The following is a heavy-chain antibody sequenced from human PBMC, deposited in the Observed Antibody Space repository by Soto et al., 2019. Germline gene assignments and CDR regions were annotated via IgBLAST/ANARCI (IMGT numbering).Heavy chain of an antibody. V-gene: IGHV3-11*01. CDR2: ISSSGSTI. J-gene: IGHJ4*02. CDR3: ARDYDYIWGSYYFDY. Sequence: GGSLRLSCAASGFTFSDYYMSWIRQAPGKGLEWVSYISSSGSTIYYADSVKGRFTISRDNAKNSLYLQMNSLRAEDTAVYYCARDYDYIWGSYYFDYWGQGTLVTVSS. D-gene: IGHD3-16*01. CDR1: GFTFSDYY.